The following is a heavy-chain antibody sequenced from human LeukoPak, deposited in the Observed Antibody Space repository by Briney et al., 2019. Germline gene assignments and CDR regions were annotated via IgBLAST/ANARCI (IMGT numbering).Heavy chain of an antibody. J-gene: IGHJ3*02. Sequence: KPSETLSLTCTVSGGSISSSSYYWGWIRQPPGKGLEWIGSIYYSGSTYYNPSLKSRVTISVDTSKNQFSLKLSSATAADTAVYYCARLWSSRDAFDIWGQGTMVTVSS. V-gene: IGHV4-39*01. CDR1: GGSISSSSYY. CDR3: ARLWSSRDAFDI. CDR2: IYYSGST. D-gene: IGHD2-8*02.